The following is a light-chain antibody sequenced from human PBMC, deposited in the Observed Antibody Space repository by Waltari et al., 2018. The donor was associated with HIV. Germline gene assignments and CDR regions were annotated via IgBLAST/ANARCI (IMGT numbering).Light chain of an antibody. CDR2: KAS. Sequence: DIQMTQSPSTLSASIGDTVTLTCRASQDISRWFAWYQQKPGEVPKLLVYKASLLGSGVPSRFSGSGSGTEFTLTINSLQPSDFATYYCKQYNTYLWTFGQGTKVEI. CDR3: KQYNTYLWT. CDR1: QDISRW. J-gene: IGKJ1*01. V-gene: IGKV1-5*03.